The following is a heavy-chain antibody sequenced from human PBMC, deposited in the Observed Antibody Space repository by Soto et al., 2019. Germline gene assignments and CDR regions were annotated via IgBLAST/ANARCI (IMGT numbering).Heavy chain of an antibody. CDR1: GYSFTSYW. Sequence: GESLNISCKGSGYSFTSYWIGWVRQMPGKGLEWMGIIYPGDSDTRYSPSFQGQVTISADKSISTAYLQWSSLKASDTAMYYCARQGIAVAGTRYYYYGMDVWGQGTTVTVYS. CDR2: IYPGDSDT. J-gene: IGHJ6*02. D-gene: IGHD6-19*01. V-gene: IGHV5-51*01. CDR3: ARQGIAVAGTRYYYYGMDV.